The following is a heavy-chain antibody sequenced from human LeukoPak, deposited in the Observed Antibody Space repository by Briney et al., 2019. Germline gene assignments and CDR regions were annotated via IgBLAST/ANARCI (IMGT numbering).Heavy chain of an antibody. J-gene: IGHJ4*02. CDR3: ARDLWAEMATNPYYFDY. D-gene: IGHD5-24*01. CDR1: GFTFSSYW. Sequence: GGSLRLSCAASGFTFSSYWMSWVRQAPGKGLEWVANIKQDGSEKYYVDSVKGRFTISRDNAKNSLYLQMNSLRAEDTAVYYCARDLWAEMATNPYYFDYWGQGTLVTVSS. CDR2: IKQDGSEK. V-gene: IGHV3-7*01.